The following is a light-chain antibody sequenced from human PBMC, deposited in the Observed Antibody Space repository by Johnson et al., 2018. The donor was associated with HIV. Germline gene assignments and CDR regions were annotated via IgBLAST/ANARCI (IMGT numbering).Light chain of an antibody. Sequence: QSVLTQPPSVSAAPGQKVTISCSGSSSNIGNNYVSWYQQLPGTAPKLLIYENNKRPSGIPDRFSGSTSGTSATLVITGLQPGDEADYHCATWDSSLSVYVFGTGTKVTVL. CDR1: SSNIGNNY. CDR3: ATWDSSLSVYV. CDR2: ENN. V-gene: IGLV1-51*02. J-gene: IGLJ1*01.